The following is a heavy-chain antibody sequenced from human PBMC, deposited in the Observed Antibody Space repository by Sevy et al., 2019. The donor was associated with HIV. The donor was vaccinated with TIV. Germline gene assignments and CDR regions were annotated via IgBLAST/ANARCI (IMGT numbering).Heavy chain of an antibody. J-gene: IGHJ4*02. CDR2: IRSKAYGGTT. CDR1: GFTFGDYA. V-gene: IGHV3-49*03. CDR3: TRGAYSSSWAHIYFDY. D-gene: IGHD6-13*01. Sequence: GESLKISCTASGFTFGDYAMSWFRQAPGKGLEWVGFIRSKAYGGTTEYAASVKGRFTTSRDDSKSIAYLQMNSLKTEDTAVYYCTRGAYSSSWAHIYFDYWGQGTLVTVSS.